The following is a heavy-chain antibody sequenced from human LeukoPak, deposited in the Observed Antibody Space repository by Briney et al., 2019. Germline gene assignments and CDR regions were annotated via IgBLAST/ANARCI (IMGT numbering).Heavy chain of an antibody. Sequence: SETLSLSCTVSGGSISSYYWSWIRQPPGKGLEWIGYIYYSGSTNYNPSLKSRVTISVDTSKNQFSLELSSVTAADTAVYYCARGVTYYDILTGYCGDADWFDPWGQGTLVTVSS. V-gene: IGHV4-59*01. CDR3: ARGVTYYDILTGYCGDADWFDP. CDR1: GGSISSYY. CDR2: IYYSGST. D-gene: IGHD3-9*01. J-gene: IGHJ5*02.